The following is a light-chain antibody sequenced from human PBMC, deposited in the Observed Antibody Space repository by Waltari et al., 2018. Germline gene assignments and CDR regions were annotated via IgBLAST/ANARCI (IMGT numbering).Light chain of an antibody. CDR2: EVS. CDR3: SSFTSTNTLL. V-gene: IGLV2-14*01. Sequence: QSALTQHASVSGSPGQSITISCTGTSSDIGAYKYCSWYQQYPDKAPKLIIYEVSNRPSVVSNRFSGSKSGNTASLSISGLQAEDESDYYCSSFTSTNTLLFGGGTKLTVL. CDR1: SSDIGAYKY. J-gene: IGLJ3*02.